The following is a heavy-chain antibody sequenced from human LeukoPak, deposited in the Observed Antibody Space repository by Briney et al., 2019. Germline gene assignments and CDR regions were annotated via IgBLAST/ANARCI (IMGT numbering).Heavy chain of an antibody. CDR2: ISGSGGST. V-gene: IGHV3-23*01. D-gene: IGHD5-18*01. J-gene: IGHJ3*02. CDR3: AKVIRPGYSYGSGDAFDI. CDR1: GFTFSSYA. Sequence: GGSLRLSCAASGFTFSSYAMSWVRQAPGKGLEWVSAISGSGGSTCYADSVKGRFTISRDNSKNTLYLQMNSLRAEDTAVYYCAKVIRPGYSYGSGDAFDIWGQGTMVTVSS.